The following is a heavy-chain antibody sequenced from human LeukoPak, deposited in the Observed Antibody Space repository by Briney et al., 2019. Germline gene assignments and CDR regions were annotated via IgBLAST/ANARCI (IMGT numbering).Heavy chain of an antibody. V-gene: IGHV3-7*03. CDR3: ASTFYSDSSGYYGNY. D-gene: IGHD3-22*01. Sequence: GGSLRLSCAASGFTFSSYWMSWVRQAPGKGLEWVANIKQDGSEKYYVDSVKGRFTISRDNAKNSLYLQMNSLRAEDTAFYYCASTFYSDSSGYYGNYWGQGTLVTVSS. CDR1: GFTFSSYW. J-gene: IGHJ4*02. CDR2: IKQDGSEK.